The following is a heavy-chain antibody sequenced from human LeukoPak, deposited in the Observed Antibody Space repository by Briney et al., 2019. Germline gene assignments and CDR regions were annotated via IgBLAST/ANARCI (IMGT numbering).Heavy chain of an antibody. D-gene: IGHD1-26*01. V-gene: IGHV1-46*01. CDR1: GYTFTSYY. Sequence: ASVKLSCKASGYTFTSYYMHWVRQAPGQGLEWMGIINPSGGSKSYAHQYQGRVPITRDMSTSTVYMELSSLRSEDAAVYYCASVVGATGPFDYWGQGTLATVSS. CDR2: INPSGGSK. CDR3: ASVVGATGPFDY. J-gene: IGHJ4*02.